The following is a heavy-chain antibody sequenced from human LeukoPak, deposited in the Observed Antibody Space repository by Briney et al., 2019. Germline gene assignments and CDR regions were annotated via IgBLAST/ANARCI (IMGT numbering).Heavy chain of an antibody. CDR3: ARAPGYCSGGSCYYFDY. CDR2: ISSSSSYI. D-gene: IGHD2-15*01. Sequence: GGSLRLSCAASGFTFSSYSMNWVRQAPGKGLEWVPSISSSSSYIYYADSVKGRFTISRDNAKNSLYLQMNSLRAEDTAVYYCARAPGYCSGGSCYYFDYWGQGTLVTVSS. CDR1: GFTFSSYS. V-gene: IGHV3-21*01. J-gene: IGHJ4*02.